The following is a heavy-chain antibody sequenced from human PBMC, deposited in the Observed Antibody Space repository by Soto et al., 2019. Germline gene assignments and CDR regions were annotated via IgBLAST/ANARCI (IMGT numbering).Heavy chain of an antibody. CDR2: ISYDGSNK. CDR3: AKILWDLVPAAMLCDY. Sequence: GGSLRLSCAASGFTFSSYGMHWVRQAPGKGLEWVAVISYDGSNKYYADSVKGRFTISRDNSKNTLYLQMNSLRAEDTAVYYCAKILWDLVPAAMLCDYWGQGTLVTVSS. V-gene: IGHV3-30*18. D-gene: IGHD2-2*01. J-gene: IGHJ4*02. CDR1: GFTFSSYG.